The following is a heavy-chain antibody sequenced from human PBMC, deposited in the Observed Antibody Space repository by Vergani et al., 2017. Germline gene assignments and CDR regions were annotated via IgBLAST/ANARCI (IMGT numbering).Heavy chain of an antibody. CDR2: IKREGSEK. CDR1: GFTFSTYW. D-gene: IGHD2-2*01. J-gene: IGHJ4*02. Sequence: EVQLVESGGGLVQPGGSLRLSCAVSGFTFSTYWMSWVRQAPGKGLEWVANIKREGSEKFNVDSVKGRFTISRDNAKNSLYLQMNSLRAEDTAVYYCARGYLIDHWGQGTLVTVSS. CDR3: ARGYLIDH. V-gene: IGHV3-7*03.